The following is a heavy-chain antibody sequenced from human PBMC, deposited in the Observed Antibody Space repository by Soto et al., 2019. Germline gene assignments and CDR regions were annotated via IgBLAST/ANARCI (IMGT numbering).Heavy chain of an antibody. J-gene: IGHJ6*02. CDR3: AKCEYRSYHHGMDV. D-gene: IGHD3-16*02. Sequence: GGSLRLSCAASGFTFDDYAMHWVRQAPGKGLEWVSLSSWDGGSTYYADSVKGRFTISRDNSKNSLYLQMNSLRAEDTALYYCAKCEYRSYHHGMDVSGQGATVTVYS. V-gene: IGHV3-43D*04. CDR1: GFTFDDYA. CDR2: SSWDGGST.